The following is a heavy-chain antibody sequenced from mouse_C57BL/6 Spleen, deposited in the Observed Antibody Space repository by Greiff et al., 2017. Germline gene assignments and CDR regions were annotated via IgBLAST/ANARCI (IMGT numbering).Heavy chain of an antibody. J-gene: IGHJ3*01. CDR3: ARKGDYAPFAY. Sequence: VQLKQSGPELVKPGASVKISCKASGYSFTGYYMNWVKQSPEKSLEWIGEINPSTGGNTYNQKFKAKATLTVDKSSSTAYMQLKSLTSEDSAVYYCARKGDYAPFAYWGQGTLVTFSA. D-gene: IGHD2-4*01. CDR1: GYSFTGYY. CDR2: INPSTGGN. V-gene: IGHV1-42*01.